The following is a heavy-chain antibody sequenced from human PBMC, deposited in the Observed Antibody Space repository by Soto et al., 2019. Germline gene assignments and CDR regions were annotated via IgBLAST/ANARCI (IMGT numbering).Heavy chain of an antibody. J-gene: IGHJ4*02. CDR2: ISPQTGGT. CDR3: GRGRSGELVIFY. D-gene: IGHD1-26*01. CDR1: GYTFTGYY. V-gene: IGHV1-2*02. Sequence: ASVKVSCKGSGYTFTGYYIHWVRQTPGQGPEWMGEISPQTGGTKYAQKYQGRVTMTRDTSITTVYMELSNLSPDDTAVYYCGRGRSGELVIFYWGQGTLVTVSS.